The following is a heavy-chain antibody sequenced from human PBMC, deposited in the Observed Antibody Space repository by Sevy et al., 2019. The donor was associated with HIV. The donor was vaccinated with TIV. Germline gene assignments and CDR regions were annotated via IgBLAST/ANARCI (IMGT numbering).Heavy chain of an antibody. CDR2: ISWDGGST. D-gene: IGHD6-19*01. V-gene: IGHV3-43*01. CDR3: AKVLSTTPDIAVAELVV. CDR1: GFTFDDYT. Sequence: GGSLRLSCAASGFTFDDYTMHWVRQAPGKGLEWVSLISWDGGSTYYADSVKCRFTISRDNSKNSLYLQMNSLRTEDTALYYCAKVLSTTPDIAVAELVVWGQGTTVTVSS. J-gene: IGHJ6*02.